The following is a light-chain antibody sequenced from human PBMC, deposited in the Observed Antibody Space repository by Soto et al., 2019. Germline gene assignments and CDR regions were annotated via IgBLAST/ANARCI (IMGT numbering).Light chain of an antibody. CDR2: AAS. J-gene: IGKJ1*01. Sequence: DIQTTQSPSSLSASVGDRVTITCRASQSIANYLNWYQQKPWKAPNLLIYAASTLQSGVPSRFSGSGCGTDFTPTISSLQPQDFATSYGQQSYSNLSWTFGQGTKVDI. V-gene: IGKV1-39*01. CDR1: QSIANY. CDR3: QQSYSNLSWT.